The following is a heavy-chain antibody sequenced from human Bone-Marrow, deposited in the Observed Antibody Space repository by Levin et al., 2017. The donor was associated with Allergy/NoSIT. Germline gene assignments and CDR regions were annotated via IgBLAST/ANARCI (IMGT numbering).Heavy chain of an antibody. CDR3: ARGPYTYQFDF. D-gene: IGHD5-18*01. CDR1: GFSLSNDRMG. CDR2: IFSSDER. V-gene: IGHV2-26*01. Sequence: GSGPTLVKPAETVTLTCTVSGFSLSNDRMGVSWFRQPPGKALEWLAHIFSSDERFYNTSLRSRLTISKDTSKSRVALTISDMDPVDTATYYCARGPYTYQFDFWGPGILGTVSS. J-gene: IGHJ4*02.